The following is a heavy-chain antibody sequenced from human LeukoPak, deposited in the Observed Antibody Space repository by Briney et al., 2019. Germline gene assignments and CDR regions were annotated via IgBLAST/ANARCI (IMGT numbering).Heavy chain of an antibody. J-gene: IGHJ4*02. CDR3: ARSLVATYYFDY. CDR1: GGTFSSYA. V-gene: IGHV1-69*13. CDR2: IIPIFGTA. Sequence: GASVKVSCKASGGTFSSYAISWVRQAPGQGLEWMGGIIPIFGTANYAQKFQGRVTITADESTSTAYMELSSLRSEDTAVYYCARSLVATYYFDYWGQGTLVTVSS. D-gene: IGHD5-12*01.